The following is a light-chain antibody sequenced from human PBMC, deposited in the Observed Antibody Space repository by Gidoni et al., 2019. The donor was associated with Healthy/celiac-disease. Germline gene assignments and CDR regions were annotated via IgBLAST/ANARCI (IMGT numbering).Light chain of an antibody. CDR3: QQSYSTPMYT. V-gene: IGKV1-39*01. J-gene: IGKJ2*01. CDR1: QSISSY. Sequence: DIQMTQSPSSLSASVGDIVTITCRASQSISSYLNWYQQKPGKAPKLLIYAASSLQSGVPSRFSGSGPGTDFTLTISSLQPEDFATYYCQQSYSTPMYTFGQGTKLEIK. CDR2: AAS.